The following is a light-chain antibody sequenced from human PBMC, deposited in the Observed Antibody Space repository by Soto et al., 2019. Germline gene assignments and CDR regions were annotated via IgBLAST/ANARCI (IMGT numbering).Light chain of an antibody. CDR1: QRISNN. CDR2: GST. J-gene: IGKJ2*01. V-gene: IGKV1-39*01. Sequence: DIQMTQSPASLSASVGDRVTITCRASQRISNNLNWYQQKPGKAPKLLIYGSTNLQSGVPSRFSGSGSGTEFTLTICGLQPEDIATYYCQQSFSIPYTFGQGTKQGIK. CDR3: QQSFSIPYT.